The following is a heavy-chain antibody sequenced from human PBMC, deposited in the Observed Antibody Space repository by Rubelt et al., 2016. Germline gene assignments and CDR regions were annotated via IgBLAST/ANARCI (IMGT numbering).Heavy chain of an antibody. CDR3: ARSAWMPHYFDD. D-gene: IGHD5-12*01. V-gene: IGHV4-59*01. Sequence: QVQLQESGPGLVKPSETLSLTCTVSGGSISSYYWSWIRQPPGKGLEWIGYIYYSGSTTYNPSLKSRVTISVDTSKNQFSRKLSSVTAADTAVYYCARSAWMPHYFDDWGQGTLVTVSS. CDR2: IYYSGST. J-gene: IGHJ4*02. CDR1: GGSISSYY.